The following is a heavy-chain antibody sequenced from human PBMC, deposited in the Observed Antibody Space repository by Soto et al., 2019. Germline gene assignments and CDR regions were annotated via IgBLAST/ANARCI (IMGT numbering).Heavy chain of an antibody. CDR2: IYYSGST. Sequence: SETLSLTCTVSGGSISSGDYYWSWIRQPPGKGLEWIGYIYYSGSTYYNPSLKSRVTISVDTSKNQFSLKLSSVTAADTAVYYCARVERVATIILEEGYYFDYWGQGTLVTVSS. CDR3: ARVERVATIILEEGYYFDY. V-gene: IGHV4-30-4*01. D-gene: IGHD5-12*01. J-gene: IGHJ4*02. CDR1: GGSISSGDYY.